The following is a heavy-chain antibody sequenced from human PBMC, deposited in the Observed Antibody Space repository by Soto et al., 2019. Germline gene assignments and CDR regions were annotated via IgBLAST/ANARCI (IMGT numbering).Heavy chain of an antibody. CDR1: GGTFSSYA. V-gene: IGHV1-69*06. CDR2: ITPLFGTA. Sequence: GGSVKVSCKASGGTFSSYAISWMRQAPGQRRQSTGCITPLFGTANYAQKFQGRVTITADKSTSTAYMELSSLRSEDTAVYYCASNPHFNARRGGYWTNGVCYTAMDVWGQGTTVGVSS. J-gene: IGHJ6*02. D-gene: IGHD2-8*01. CDR3: ASNPHFNARRGGYWTNGVCYTAMDV.